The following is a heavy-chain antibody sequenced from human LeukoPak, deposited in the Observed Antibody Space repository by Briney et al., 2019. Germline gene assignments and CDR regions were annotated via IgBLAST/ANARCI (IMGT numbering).Heavy chain of an antibody. J-gene: IGHJ6*03. D-gene: IGHD2-8*01. V-gene: IGHV1-18*01. Sequence: ASVKVSCKASGYTFTSYGISWVRQAPGQGLEWMGWISAYNGNTNSAQKFQGRLTMTTDTSTSTAYMELRSLRSDDTAVYYCARGLIMLSYYYMDVWGKGTTVTVSS. CDR3: ARGLIMLSYYYMDV. CDR2: ISAYNGNT. CDR1: GYTFTSYG.